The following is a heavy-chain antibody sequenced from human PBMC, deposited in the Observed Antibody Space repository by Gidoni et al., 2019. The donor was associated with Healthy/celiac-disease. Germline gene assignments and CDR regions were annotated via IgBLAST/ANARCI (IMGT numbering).Heavy chain of an antibody. J-gene: IGHJ4*02. D-gene: IGHD5-12*01. CDR3: ARSQFGYQDY. V-gene: IGHV3-11*05. Sequence: QVQLVEAGGGLFKPGGCLSPSCAASGFTFSDYYLSWICQVPGEGLEWVSYISSSSSYTNYADSVKGRFTISRDNNKNSLYLQMNSRRAEDTAVYYCARSQFGYQDYWGQGTLVTVSS. CDR1: GFTFSDYY. CDR2: ISSSSSYT.